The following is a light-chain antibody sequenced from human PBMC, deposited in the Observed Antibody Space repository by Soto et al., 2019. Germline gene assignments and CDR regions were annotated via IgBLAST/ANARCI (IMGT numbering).Light chain of an antibody. CDR3: QQYNNWPSWT. CDR2: GAY. V-gene: IGKV3-15*01. J-gene: IGKJ1*01. Sequence: EIVLTQSPGTLSLSPGERATLSCRAIQSVSRTYLAWYQQKPGQAPRLLIYGAYTRATGIPARFSGSGSGTDFTLTISSLQSEDFAVYYCQQYNNWPSWTFGQGTKVDIK. CDR1: QSVSRTY.